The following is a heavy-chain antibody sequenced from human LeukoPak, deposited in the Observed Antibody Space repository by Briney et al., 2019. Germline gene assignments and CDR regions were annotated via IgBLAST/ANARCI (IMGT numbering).Heavy chain of an antibody. Sequence: GGSLRLSCAASAFSLNAYNMNWVRQAPGKGLEWVSSISYTGTYIYYADSVKGRFTISRDNAQNSLYLQMNSLRAEDTAIYYCVRDRGTYRPIDYWSQGTLVTVSS. V-gene: IGHV3-21*04. CDR3: VRDRGTYRPIDY. CDR1: AFSLNAYN. J-gene: IGHJ4*02. CDR2: ISYTGTYI. D-gene: IGHD1-26*01.